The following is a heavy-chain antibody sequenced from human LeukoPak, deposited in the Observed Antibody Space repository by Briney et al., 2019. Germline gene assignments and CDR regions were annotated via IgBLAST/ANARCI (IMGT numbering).Heavy chain of an antibody. CDR1: GGTFSSYA. CDR3: AILAAADRRLYYYYYMDV. D-gene: IGHD6-13*01. Sequence: SVKVSCKASGGTFSSYAISWVRQAPGQGLEWMGGIIPIFGTADYAQKFQGRATITADESASTAYMELSSLRSEDTAVYYCAILAAADRRLYYYYYMDVWGKGTTVTVSS. CDR2: IIPIFGTA. J-gene: IGHJ6*03. V-gene: IGHV1-69*13.